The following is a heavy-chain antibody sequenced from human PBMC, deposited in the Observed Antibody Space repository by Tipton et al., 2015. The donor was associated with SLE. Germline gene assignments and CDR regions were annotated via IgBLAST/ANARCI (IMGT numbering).Heavy chain of an antibody. Sequence: SLRLSCAASGFTFSSYSMNWVRQAPGKGLEWVSHISSSSSTIYYADSVKGRFTISRDNAKNSLYLQMNSLRAEDTAVYYCARKYYYDSSGYSAYFDYWDQGTLVTVSS. CDR3: ARKYYYDSSGYSAYFDY. D-gene: IGHD3-22*01. CDR2: ISSSSSTI. V-gene: IGHV3-48*01. J-gene: IGHJ4*02. CDR1: GFTFSSYS.